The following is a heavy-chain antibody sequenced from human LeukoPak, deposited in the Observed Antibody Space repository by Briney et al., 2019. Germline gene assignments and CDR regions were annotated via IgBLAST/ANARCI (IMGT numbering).Heavy chain of an antibody. J-gene: IGHJ4*02. V-gene: IGHV1-46*01. CDR2: IHPSGTIT. CDR1: GYIFINHY. D-gene: IGHD3-10*01. Sequence: ASVKVSCKASGYIFINHYIYWVRQVPGHGPEWMGLIHPSGTITNYAQKFQGRIIMTRDASTNTVYMDLSSLRSDDTAVYYCARRSPSGYFDYWGQGTLVTVSS. CDR3: ARRSPSGYFDY.